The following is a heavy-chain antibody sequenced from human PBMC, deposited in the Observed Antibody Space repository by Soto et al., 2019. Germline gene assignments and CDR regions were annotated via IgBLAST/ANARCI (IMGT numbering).Heavy chain of an antibody. V-gene: IGHV1-69*12. CDR2: IIPIFGTV. J-gene: IGHJ4*02. Sequence: QVQLVQSGAEVKKAGSSVKVSCKASGGTFSYYAISWVRQAPGQGLEWMGGIIPIFGTVNYAQKFQGRVTITADESTSTAYMELSSLRSEDTAVYYCASGIQLWLRRINNGYSGWGQGTLVTVSS. CDR1: GGTFSYYA. D-gene: IGHD5-18*01. CDR3: ASGIQLWLRRINNGYSG.